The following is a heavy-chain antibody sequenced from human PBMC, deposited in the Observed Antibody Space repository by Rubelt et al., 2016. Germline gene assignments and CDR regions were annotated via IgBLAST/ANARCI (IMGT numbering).Heavy chain of an antibody. Sequence: EEQLVQSRAEVKKPGESLKISCTASGYSFTTYWIGWVRQMPGKGLEWMGLIYPSDSDTRYSPSFQGQVTISVDKSISTADLQWSSLKASDTAMYYCARRVPYSSSWYYFDYWGQGTLVTVSS. CDR3: ARRVPYSSSWYYFDY. D-gene: IGHD6-13*01. J-gene: IGHJ4*02. CDR2: IYPSDSDT. CDR1: GYSFTTYW. V-gene: IGHV5-51*01.